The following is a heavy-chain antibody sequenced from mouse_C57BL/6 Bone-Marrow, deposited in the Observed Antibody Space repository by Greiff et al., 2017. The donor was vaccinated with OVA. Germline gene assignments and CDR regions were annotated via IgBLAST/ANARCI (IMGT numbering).Heavy chain of an antibody. Sequence: VQLVESGAELARPGASVKLSCKASGYTFTSYGISWVKQRTGQGLEWIGEIYPRSGNTYYNEKFQGKATLTADKSSSTAYMELRSLTSEDSAVYFCARSECRYFDVWGTGTTVTVSS. CDR2: IYPRSGNT. D-gene: IGHD6-5*01. CDR1: GYTFTSYG. V-gene: IGHV1-81*01. J-gene: IGHJ1*03. CDR3: ARSECRYFDV.